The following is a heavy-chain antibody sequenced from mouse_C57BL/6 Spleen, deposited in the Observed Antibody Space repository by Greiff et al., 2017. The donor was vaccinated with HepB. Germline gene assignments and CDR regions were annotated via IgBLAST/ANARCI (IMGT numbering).Heavy chain of an antibody. CDR1: GYTFTDYY. Sequence: VQVVESGAELVRPGASVKLSCKASGYTFTDYYINWVKQRPGQGLEWIARIYPGSGNTYYNEKFKGKATLTAEKSSSTAYMQLSSLTSEDSAVYFCARGYSNYGAWFAYWGQGTLVTVSA. CDR3: ARGYSNYGAWFAY. D-gene: IGHD2-5*01. CDR2: IYPGSGNT. V-gene: IGHV1-76*01. J-gene: IGHJ3*01.